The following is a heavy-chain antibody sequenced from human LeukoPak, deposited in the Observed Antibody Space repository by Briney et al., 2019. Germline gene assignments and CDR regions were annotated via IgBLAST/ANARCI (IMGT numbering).Heavy chain of an antibody. CDR1: VGPFSGYY. CDR2: INHSGNT. Sequence: KTSETLSLTGAVNVGPFSGYYWSWVRQPPGNGLEWIGEINHSGNTNYNPSLTSLITTSVDSSNSHFSLRLTSVTAADTAVYYRATKTSLTYYYNRREVFGLDVWGQGTTVTVSS. D-gene: IGHD3-22*01. V-gene: IGHV4-34*01. CDR3: ATKTSLTYYYNRREVFGLDV. J-gene: IGHJ6*02.